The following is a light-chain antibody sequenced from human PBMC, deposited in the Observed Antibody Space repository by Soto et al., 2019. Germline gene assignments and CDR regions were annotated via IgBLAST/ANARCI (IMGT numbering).Light chain of an antibody. CDR1: QSVSSTF. Sequence: EIVLTQSQGTLSLSPGERATLSCMASQSVSSTFLAWYQQKRGQAPRLLIDSASSRATGIPDRFSGSGYGTDITLTISSLEPEDLAVYYCQHCVTSPYTFGRGTKVEIK. V-gene: IGKV3-20*01. CDR3: QHCVTSPYT. J-gene: IGKJ2*01. CDR2: SAS.